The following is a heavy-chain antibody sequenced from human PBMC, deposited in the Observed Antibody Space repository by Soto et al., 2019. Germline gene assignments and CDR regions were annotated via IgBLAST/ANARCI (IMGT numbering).Heavy chain of an antibody. V-gene: IGHV3-73*02. CDR1: GFTFSGSA. Sequence: EVQLVESGGGLVQPGGSLKLSCAASGFTFSGSAMHWVRQASGKGLEWVGRIRSKANSYATAYAASVKGRFTISRDDSKNTAYLQMNRLKTEDTAVYYCTSQYYDSSGYTDYWGQGTLVTVSS. CDR3: TSQYYDSSGYTDY. D-gene: IGHD3-22*01. CDR2: IRSKANSYAT. J-gene: IGHJ4*02.